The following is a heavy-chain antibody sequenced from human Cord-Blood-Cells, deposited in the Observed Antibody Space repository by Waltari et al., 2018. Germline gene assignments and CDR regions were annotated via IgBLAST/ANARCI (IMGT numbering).Heavy chain of an antibody. V-gene: IGHV4-4*07. J-gene: IGHJ4*02. CDR3: ARGVTEDYYVDY. CDR1: GGSISSYY. D-gene: IGHD2-15*01. Sequence: QVQLQASGPGLVKPSETLSLTCTVSGGSISSYYWSWIRQPAGKGREWIGRIYTSGSNTYHPSLKRRVTMSVDTSKNQFSLKLSSGTAADTAVYYCARGVTEDYYVDYWGQGTLVTVSS. CDR2: IYTSGSN.